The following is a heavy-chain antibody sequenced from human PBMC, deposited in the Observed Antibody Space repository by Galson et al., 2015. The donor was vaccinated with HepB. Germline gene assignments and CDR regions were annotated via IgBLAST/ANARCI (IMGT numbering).Heavy chain of an antibody. CDR3: VRGEYYYGSGMGYGMDV. Sequence: SLRLSCAASGFTFSSYSMNWVRQAPGKGLEWVSSISSSSSYIYYADSVKGRFTISRDNAKNSLYLQMNSLRAEDTAVYYCVRGEYYYGSGMGYGMDVWGQGTTVTVSS. J-gene: IGHJ6*02. V-gene: IGHV3-21*01. D-gene: IGHD3-10*01. CDR2: ISSSSSYI. CDR1: GFTFSSYS.